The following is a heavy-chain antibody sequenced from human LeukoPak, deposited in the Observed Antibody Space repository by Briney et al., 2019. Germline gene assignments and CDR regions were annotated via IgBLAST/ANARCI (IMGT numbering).Heavy chain of an antibody. CDR2: IYYSGTT. J-gene: IGHJ4*02. CDR3: ARVMGSGWTGFDY. Sequence: PSETLSLTCAVSGGSISSSNWWSWVRQPPGKGLEWIGYIYYSGTTNYSPSLKSRVTISVDTSKNQFSLKLSSVTAADTAVYYCARVMGSGWTGFDYWGQGTLVTVSS. V-gene: IGHV4-4*02. CDR1: GGSISSSNW. D-gene: IGHD6-19*01.